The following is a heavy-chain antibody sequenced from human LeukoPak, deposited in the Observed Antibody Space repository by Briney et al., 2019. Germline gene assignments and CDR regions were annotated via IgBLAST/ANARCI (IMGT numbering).Heavy chain of an antibody. CDR2: ISAYNGNT. D-gene: IGHD3-22*01. V-gene: IGHV1-18*01. Sequence: ASVKVSCKTFGYSFATYGIGWVRRAPGQGLEWMGWISAYNGNTSYAQKLQGRVSLTTDTSTSTAYMELRSLRSDDTAVYYCMIFYESSGTEEIYWGQGTLVTVSS. J-gene: IGHJ4*02. CDR1: GYSFATYG. CDR3: MIFYESSGTEEIY.